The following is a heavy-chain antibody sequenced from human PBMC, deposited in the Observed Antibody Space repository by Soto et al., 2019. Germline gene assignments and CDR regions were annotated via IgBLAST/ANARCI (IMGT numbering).Heavy chain of an antibody. CDR2: IIPIFGTA. D-gene: IGHD6-13*01. CDR3: ARGARGIAAAGFDY. V-gene: IGHV1-69*13. J-gene: IGHJ4*02. CDR1: GGTFSSYG. Sequence: ASVKGSGRGAGGTFSSYGIRWVRQAPGQGLELMGGIIPIFGTANYAQKFQGRVTITADESTSTAYMELSSLRSEDTAVYYCARGARGIAAAGFDYWGQGTLVTVSS.